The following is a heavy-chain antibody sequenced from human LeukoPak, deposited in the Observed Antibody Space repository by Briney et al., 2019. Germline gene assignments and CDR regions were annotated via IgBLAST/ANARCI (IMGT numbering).Heavy chain of an antibody. CDR1: GGSFSGYY. J-gene: IGHJ4*02. CDR2: INHSGST. CDR3: AFTTGNYYLDY. Sequence: PSETPSLTCVVYGGSFSGYYWSWIRQPPGKGPEWIGEINHSGSTNYNPSLKSRVTVSVDSSKNQFSLKLSSVTAADTAMYYCAFTTGNYYLDYWGQGTLVTVSS. V-gene: IGHV4-34*01. D-gene: IGHD1-7*01.